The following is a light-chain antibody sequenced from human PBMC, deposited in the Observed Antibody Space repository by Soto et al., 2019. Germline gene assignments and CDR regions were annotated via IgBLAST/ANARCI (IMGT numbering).Light chain of an antibody. CDR3: QLPLT. CDR2: GAS. CDR1: QSVSNNY. Sequence: EIVLTQSPGTLSLSPGERATLPCRASQSVSNNYLAWYQPKPGQAPRLLIYGASSRATGIPDRFSGSGSGTDFTLTISRLEPEDFAVYYCQLPLTFGQGTKVDIK. J-gene: IGKJ1*01. V-gene: IGKV3-20*01.